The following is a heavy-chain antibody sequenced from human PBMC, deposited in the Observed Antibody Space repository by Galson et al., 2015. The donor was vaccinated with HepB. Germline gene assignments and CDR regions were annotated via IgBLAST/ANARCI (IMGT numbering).Heavy chain of an antibody. Sequence: SLRLSCAASGFTFSSYSMNWVRQAPGKGLEWVSYISSSSSTIYYAGSVKGRFTISRDNAKNSLYLQMNSLRAEDTAVYYCARVISSGWYDVSYFDYWGQGTLVTVSS. CDR1: GFTFSSYS. J-gene: IGHJ4*02. CDR3: ARVISSGWYDVSYFDY. CDR2: ISSSSSTI. D-gene: IGHD6-19*01. V-gene: IGHV3-48*01.